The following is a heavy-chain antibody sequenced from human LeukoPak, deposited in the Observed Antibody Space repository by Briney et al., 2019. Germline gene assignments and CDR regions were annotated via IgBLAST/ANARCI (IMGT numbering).Heavy chain of an antibody. CDR1: GFTFSNAW. J-gene: IGHJ5*02. D-gene: IGHD3-10*01. CDR2: IKSKTDGGTT. V-gene: IGHV3-15*01. CDR3: TTHITMVRGVHWFDP. Sequence: GGSLRLSCAASGFTFSNAWMSWARQAPGKGLEWVGRIKSKTDGGTTDYAAPVKGRFTISRDDSKNTLYLQMNSLKTEDTAVYYCTTHITMVRGVHWFDPWGQGTLVTVSS.